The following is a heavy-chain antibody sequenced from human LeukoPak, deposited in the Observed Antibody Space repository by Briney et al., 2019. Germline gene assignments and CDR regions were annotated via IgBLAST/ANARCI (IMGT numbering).Heavy chain of an antibody. Sequence: GSFRLSCAASGFSFSSYAVHWVRQAPGKGLEWVAVISYDGSNEHYADSVKGRFTISRDNSKNTLYLQMNSLRAEDTSVYYCARDRGARIAAAAHFDYWGQGTMVTVSS. CDR3: ARDRGARIAAAAHFDY. J-gene: IGHJ4*02. D-gene: IGHD6-13*01. CDR1: GFSFSSYA. CDR2: ISYDGSNE. V-gene: IGHV3-30-3*01.